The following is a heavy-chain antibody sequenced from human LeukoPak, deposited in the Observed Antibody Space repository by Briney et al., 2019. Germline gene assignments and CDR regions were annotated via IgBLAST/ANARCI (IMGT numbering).Heavy chain of an antibody. J-gene: IGHJ4*02. V-gene: IGHV3-11*04. Sequence: GGSLRLSCAASGFTFSDYYMSWIRQAPGKGLEWVSYISSSGCTIYYADSVKGRFTISRDNAKNSLYLQMNSLRAEDTAVYYCARGTKLGYYDSSGSLGYWGQGTLVTVSS. CDR1: GFTFSDYY. D-gene: IGHD3-22*01. CDR3: ARGTKLGYYDSSGSLGY. CDR2: ISSSGCTI.